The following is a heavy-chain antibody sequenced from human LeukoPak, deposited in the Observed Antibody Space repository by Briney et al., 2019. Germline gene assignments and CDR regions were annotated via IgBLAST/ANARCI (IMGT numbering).Heavy chain of an antibody. Sequence: SETLSLTCTVSGGSISSYYWSWIRQPPGKGLEWIGYIYYSGSTNYNPSLKSRATISVDTSKNQFSLKQSSVTAADTAVYYCARLTANWGSRYYYYGMDVWGKGTTVTVSS. V-gene: IGHV4-59*01. CDR3: ARLTANWGSRYYYYGMDV. D-gene: IGHD7-27*01. CDR2: IYYSGST. CDR1: GGSISSYY. J-gene: IGHJ6*04.